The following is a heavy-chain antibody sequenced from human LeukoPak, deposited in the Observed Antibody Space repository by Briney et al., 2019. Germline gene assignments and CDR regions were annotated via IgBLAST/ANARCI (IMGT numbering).Heavy chain of an antibody. Sequence: GGSLRLSCVASGFTSGVHAMSWVRQAPGKGLEWVSAFGGGGDSFYADSVRGRFSVSADRSKNILYLQMNRLRAEDTAVYYCPREGVPAAIRGFAYWGQGTLVTVSS. CDR2: FGGGGDS. CDR1: GFTSGVHA. V-gene: IGHV3-23*01. D-gene: IGHD2-2*02. CDR3: PREGVPAAIRGFAY. J-gene: IGHJ4*02.